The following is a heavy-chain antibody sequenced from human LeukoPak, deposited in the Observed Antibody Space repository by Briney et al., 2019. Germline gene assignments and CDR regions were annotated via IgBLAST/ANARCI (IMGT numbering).Heavy chain of an antibody. D-gene: IGHD5-18*01. V-gene: IGHV4-4*07. CDR2: IYTSGST. CDR3: ARSIQVWQRGYYYSMDV. Sequence: PSETLSLTCTVSGGSISSYYWSWIRQPAGKGLEWIGRIYTSGSTNYNPSLKSRVTMSVDTSKNQFSLKLSSVTAADTAVYYCARSIQVWQRGYYYSMDVWGKGTTVTISS. CDR1: GGSISSYY. J-gene: IGHJ6*03.